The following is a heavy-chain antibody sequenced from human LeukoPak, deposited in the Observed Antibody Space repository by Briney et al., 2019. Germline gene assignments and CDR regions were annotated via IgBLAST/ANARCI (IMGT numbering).Heavy chain of an antibody. Sequence: ETLSLTCAVYGGSFSGYYWSWIRQPPGKGLEWIGEINHSGSTNYNPSLKSRVTISVDASKNQFSLKLSSVTAADTAVYYCARDRSFCGGDCSYYFDYWGQGTLVTVSS. V-gene: IGHV4-34*01. J-gene: IGHJ4*02. CDR2: INHSGST. CDR1: GGSFSGYY. CDR3: ARDRSFCGGDCSYYFDY. D-gene: IGHD2-21*02.